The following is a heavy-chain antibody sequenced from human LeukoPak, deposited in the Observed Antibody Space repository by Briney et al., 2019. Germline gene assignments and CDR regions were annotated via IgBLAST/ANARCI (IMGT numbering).Heavy chain of an antibody. CDR2: INTSGST. J-gene: IGHJ6*02. V-gene: IGHV4-4*07. CDR1: GGSISSYY. CDR3: ARTTVRSFYYYGMDV. D-gene: IGHD4-17*01. Sequence: SETLSLTCTVSGGSISSYYWSWIRQPAGKGLEWIGRINTSGSTNYNPSLKSRVTMSVDTSKNQFSLKLSSVTAADTAVYYCARTTVRSFYYYGMDVWGQGTTVTVSS.